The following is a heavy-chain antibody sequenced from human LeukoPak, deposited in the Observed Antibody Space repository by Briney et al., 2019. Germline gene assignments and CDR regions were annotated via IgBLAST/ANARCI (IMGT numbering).Heavy chain of an antibody. J-gene: IGHJ4*02. Sequence: PGGSLRLSCAASGFTFSNYWMHWVRQAPGKGLEWVSSISSSSSYIYYADSVKGRFTISRDDAKNLLYLDMNSLRAEDTAVYYCARGHTAVTRHFDFWGQGTLVTVSS. CDR1: GFTFSNYW. CDR3: ARGHTAVTRHFDF. V-gene: IGHV3-21*01. CDR2: ISSSSSYI. D-gene: IGHD4-17*01.